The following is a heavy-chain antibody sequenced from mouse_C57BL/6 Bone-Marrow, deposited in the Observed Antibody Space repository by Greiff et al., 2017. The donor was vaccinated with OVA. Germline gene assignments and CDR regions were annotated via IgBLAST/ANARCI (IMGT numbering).Heavy chain of an antibody. V-gene: IGHV1-69*01. CDR2: IDPSDSYT. CDR3: ARSSF. CDR1: GYTFTSYW. Sequence: QVQLQQPGAELVMPGASVKLSCKASGYTFTSYWMHWVKQRPGQGLEWIGEIDPSDSYTNYNQKFKGKSTLTVDKSSSTAYMQLSILTFEDSAVYYCARSSFWGQGTLVTVSA. J-gene: IGHJ3*01.